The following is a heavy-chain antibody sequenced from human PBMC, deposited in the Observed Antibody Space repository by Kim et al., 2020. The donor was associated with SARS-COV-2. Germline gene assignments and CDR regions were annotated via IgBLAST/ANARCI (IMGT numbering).Heavy chain of an antibody. CDR2: IYYSGST. Sequence: SETLSLTCTVSGGSVSSGSYYWSWIRQPPGKGLEWIGYIYYSGSTNYNPSLKSRVTISVDTSKNQFSLKLSSVTAADTAVYYCARGNYRYFDLWGRGTLVTVYS. CDR3: ARGNYRYFDL. CDR1: GGSVSSGSYY. V-gene: IGHV4-61*01. J-gene: IGHJ2*01.